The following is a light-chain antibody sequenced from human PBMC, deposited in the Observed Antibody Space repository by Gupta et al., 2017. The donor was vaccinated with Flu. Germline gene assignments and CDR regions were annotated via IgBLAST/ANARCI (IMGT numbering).Light chain of an antibody. Sequence: EIVLTQSPATLPVSPGERATSSCRASQSVSSNLAGYQQKPGQAPTLLIYGASTRATGIPARFSGSGSGTEFTLTISSLQSEDFAVYYCQQYNNWPPRTFGQGTRVEIK. CDR2: GAS. CDR3: QQYNNWPPRT. J-gene: IGKJ1*01. CDR1: QSVSSN. V-gene: IGKV3-15*01.